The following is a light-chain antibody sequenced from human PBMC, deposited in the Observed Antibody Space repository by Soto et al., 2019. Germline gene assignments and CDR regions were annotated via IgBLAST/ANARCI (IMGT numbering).Light chain of an antibody. CDR1: QSVSSSY. CDR2: GAS. J-gene: IGKJ5*01. V-gene: IGKV3-20*01. CDR3: QQYGSSPPVT. Sequence: EIVLTQSPGTLSLSPGERATLSCRASQSVSSSYLAWYQQKPGQAPRLLIYGASSRATGIPDRFSGSGSATDFTLTISRLEPEDFPVYYCQQYGSSPPVTFGQGTRLEIK.